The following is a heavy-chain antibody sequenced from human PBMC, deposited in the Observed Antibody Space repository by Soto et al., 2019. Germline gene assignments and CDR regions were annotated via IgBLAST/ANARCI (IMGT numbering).Heavy chain of an antibody. CDR2: INHSGST. D-gene: IGHD6-19*01. CDR3: ASLPAGGYYYYGMDV. CDR1: GGSFSGYY. J-gene: IGHJ6*02. V-gene: IGHV4-34*01. Sequence: PSETLSLTCAGYGGSFSGYYWSWIRQPPGKGLEWIGEINHSGSTNYNPSLKSRVTISVDTSKNQFSLKLSSVTAADTAVYYCASLPAGGYYYYGMDVWGQGTTVTVSS.